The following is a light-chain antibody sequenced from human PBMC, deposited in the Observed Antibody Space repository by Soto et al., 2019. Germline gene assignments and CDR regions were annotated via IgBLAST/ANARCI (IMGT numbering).Light chain of an antibody. CDR1: SSDVGSYNL. J-gene: IGLJ1*01. Sequence: QSALTQPASVSGSPGQSITISCTGTSSDVGSYNLVSWYQQHPGKAPKLMIYEGSKRPSGVSNRFSGSKSGNTASLTISGLQAEDEADYYCCSYAGSGGGYVFGTGTKVTVL. V-gene: IGLV2-23*01. CDR2: EGS. CDR3: CSYAGSGGGYV.